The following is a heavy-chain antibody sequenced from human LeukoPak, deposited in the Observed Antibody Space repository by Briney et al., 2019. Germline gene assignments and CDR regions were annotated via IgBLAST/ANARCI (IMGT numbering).Heavy chain of an antibody. CDR1: GFTVGSNY. Sequence: GGSLRLSCAASGFTVGSNYMSWVRQAPGKGLEWVSVIYSGGSTYYADSVKGRFTISRDNAKNSLYLQMNSLRAEDTAVYYCARAVGHAGTLDYWGQGTLVTVSS. J-gene: IGHJ4*02. V-gene: IGHV3-53*01. D-gene: IGHD3-10*01. CDR2: IYSGGST. CDR3: ARAVGHAGTLDY.